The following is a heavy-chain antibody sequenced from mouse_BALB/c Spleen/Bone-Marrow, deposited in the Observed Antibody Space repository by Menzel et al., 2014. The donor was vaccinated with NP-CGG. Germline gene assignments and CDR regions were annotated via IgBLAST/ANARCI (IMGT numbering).Heavy chain of an antibody. CDR3: ARRLTGTRDFDY. Sequence: QVQLQQSGAELVRPGTSVNGSCKASGYAFTNYLLERVKQRPGQALAWIGAINPGSGATNYNENFKGKATLTPDNSSSTPYMQLSRLTSDDSAVYVCARRLTGTRDFDYWGQGPTLTVPS. CDR2: INPGSGAT. V-gene: IGHV1-54*03. J-gene: IGHJ2*01. D-gene: IGHD4-1*01. CDR1: GYAFTNYL.